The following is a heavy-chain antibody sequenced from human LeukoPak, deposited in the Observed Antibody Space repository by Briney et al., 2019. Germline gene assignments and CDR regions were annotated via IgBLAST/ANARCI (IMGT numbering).Heavy chain of an antibody. J-gene: IGHJ4*02. V-gene: IGHV3-23*01. D-gene: IGHD2-8*02. CDR2: ISGSGVYK. CDR1: GFTFSSFV. Sequence: PGGSLRLSCAASGFTFSSFVMSWVRQAPGKGLEWVSSISGSGVYKYYTDSVKGRFTITRDNSKNTLYVQMNSLRAEDTAVYYCAKVSCTGGTCSSFDYWDQGTLATVSS. CDR3: AKVSCTGGTCSSFDY.